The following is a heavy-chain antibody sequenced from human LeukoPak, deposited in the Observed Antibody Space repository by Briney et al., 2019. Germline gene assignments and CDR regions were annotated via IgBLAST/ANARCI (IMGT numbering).Heavy chain of an antibody. CDR1: GITFSSYW. D-gene: IGHD6-19*01. V-gene: IGHV3-7*01. CDR2: IKQDGSEK. CDR3: ASLYSSGWTRDY. Sequence: GGSLRLSCAASGITFSSYWMSWVRQAPGKGLEWVANIKQDGSEKYYVDSVGGRFTISRDNAKNSLYLQMNSLRAEDTAVYYCASLYSSGWTRDYWGQGTLVTVSS. J-gene: IGHJ4*02.